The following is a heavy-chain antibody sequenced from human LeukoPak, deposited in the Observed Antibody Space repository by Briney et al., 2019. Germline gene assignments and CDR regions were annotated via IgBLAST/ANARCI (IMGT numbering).Heavy chain of an antibody. CDR2: IIPIFGIA. CDR3: ARCSSTSCTQQTIGMDV. CDR1: GGTFSIYA. J-gene: IGHJ6*02. V-gene: IGHV1-69*04. D-gene: IGHD2-2*01. Sequence: SVKVSCTASGGTFSIYAISWVRQAPGQGLEWMGRIIPIFGIANYAQKFQGRVTITADKSTSTAYMELSSLRSEDTAVYYCARCSSTSCTQQTIGMDVWGQGTTVTVSS.